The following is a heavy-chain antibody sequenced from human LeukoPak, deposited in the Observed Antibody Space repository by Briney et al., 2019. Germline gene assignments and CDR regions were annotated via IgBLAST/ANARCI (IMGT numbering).Heavy chain of an antibody. V-gene: IGHV3-64D*06. CDR1: GFTFSSLS. CDR3: VRDLFGMDV. J-gene: IGHJ6*02. CDR2: IRENGGST. Sequence: PGGSLRLSCSASGFTFSSLSMHWVRQAPGKGLELVSTIRENGGSTYYTGSLEGRSTVSRDDSQNMLYLQMSDLRPEDTAIYYCVRDLFGMDVWGQGTTVTVSS.